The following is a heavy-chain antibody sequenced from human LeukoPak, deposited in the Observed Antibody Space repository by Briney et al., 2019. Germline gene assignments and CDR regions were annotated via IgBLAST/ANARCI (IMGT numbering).Heavy chain of an antibody. CDR2: LASDENNR. CDR1: GLTISDSW. D-gene: IGHD3-16*01. J-gene: IGHJ4*02. CDR3: ARDAGWGRLDS. V-gene: IGHV3-74*01. Sequence: PGGSLRHSCAASGLTISDSWRHWVRQVPGKGLMWFSRLASDENNRIYADSVKGRFTISRDNAKNTLFLQMNSLRVEDTGFYYCARDAGWGRLDSWGQGALVTVSS.